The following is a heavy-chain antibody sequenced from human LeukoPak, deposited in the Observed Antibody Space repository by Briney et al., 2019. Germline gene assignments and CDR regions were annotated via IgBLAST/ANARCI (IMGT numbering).Heavy chain of an antibody. Sequence: GGSLRLSCAASGFTFSSYAMIWVRQAPGKGLEWVSSISGSGTNTYYADAVEGRFTISRDTPKSTLFLQMSSLRAEDTAVYYCAKNPPIVVVITKLFDYWGQGTLVTVSS. CDR3: AKNPPIVVVITKLFDY. J-gene: IGHJ4*02. CDR1: GFTFSSYA. D-gene: IGHD3-22*01. CDR2: ISGSGTNT. V-gene: IGHV3-23*01.